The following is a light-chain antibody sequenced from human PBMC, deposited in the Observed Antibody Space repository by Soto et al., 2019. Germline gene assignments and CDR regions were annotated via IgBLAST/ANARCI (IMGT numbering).Light chain of an antibody. CDR1: QSITIW. CDR2: DAS. Sequence: DIQMTQSPSTLSASVGDRVTITCRASQSITIWLAWYQQKPGKAPKLLIFDASSLESGVPSRVSGSGSGTEFTLTISSLQPDDFATYYCQQYNSYSWTFGQGTKVEIK. CDR3: QQYNSYSWT. V-gene: IGKV1-5*01. J-gene: IGKJ1*01.